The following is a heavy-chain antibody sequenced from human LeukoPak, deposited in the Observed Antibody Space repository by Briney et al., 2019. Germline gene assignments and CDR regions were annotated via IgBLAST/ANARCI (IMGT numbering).Heavy chain of an antibody. CDR2: INSDGSST. D-gene: IGHD1-14*01. CDR3: CATKPDSDF. CDR1: GFTFSDYW. V-gene: IGHV3-74*01. Sequence: GGSLRLSCAASGFTFSDYWMHWVRQVPGKGLVWVSRINSDGSSTTYADSVRGRFTISRNYAKNTLYLQMNNLRADDTAVYNCCATKPDSDFWGQGTMVTVSS. J-gene: IGHJ1*01.